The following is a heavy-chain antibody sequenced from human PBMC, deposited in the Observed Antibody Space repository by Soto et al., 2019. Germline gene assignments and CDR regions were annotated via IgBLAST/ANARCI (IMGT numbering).Heavy chain of an antibody. D-gene: IGHD6-19*01. CDR3: ANQAVADYYYYYGMDV. Sequence: PGGSLRLSCAASGFTFSSYGMHWVRQAPGKGLEWVAVISYDGSNKYYADSVKGRFTISRDNSKNTLYLQMNSLRAEDTAVYYCANQAVADYYYYYGMDVWAQGTTVTVSS. J-gene: IGHJ6*02. V-gene: IGHV3-30*18. CDR1: GFTFSSYG. CDR2: ISYDGSNK.